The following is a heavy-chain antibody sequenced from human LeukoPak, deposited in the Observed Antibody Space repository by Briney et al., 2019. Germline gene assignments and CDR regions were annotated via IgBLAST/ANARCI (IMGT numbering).Heavy chain of an antibody. J-gene: IGHJ4*02. CDR1: GFTFSSYA. CDR3: ARDPNGITMIVVVNQVDY. D-gene: IGHD3-22*01. CDR2: ISYDGINK. Sequence: GGSLRLSCAASGFTFSSYAMHWVRQAPGKGLEWVAVISYDGINKYYADSVKGRFTISRDNSKNTLYLQMNSLRAEDTAVYYCARDPNGITMIVVVNQVDYWGQGTLVTVSS. V-gene: IGHV3-30-3*01.